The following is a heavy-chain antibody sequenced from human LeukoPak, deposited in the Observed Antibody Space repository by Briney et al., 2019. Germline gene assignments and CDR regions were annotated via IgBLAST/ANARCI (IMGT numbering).Heavy chain of an antibody. J-gene: IGHJ3*01. V-gene: IGHV3-23*01. CDR1: GFTFRTYA. D-gene: IGHD3-10*01. CDR3: AKAIVSYYGSGRDDAFDV. Sequence: GGSLRLSCAASGFTFRTYAMTWVRQAPGKGLEWVSAISGSGTGTYYADSVKGRFTFSRDNSKNTLYLQMNTLRAEDTALYYCAKAIVSYYGSGRDDAFDVWGQGTMVTVSS. CDR2: ISGSGTGT.